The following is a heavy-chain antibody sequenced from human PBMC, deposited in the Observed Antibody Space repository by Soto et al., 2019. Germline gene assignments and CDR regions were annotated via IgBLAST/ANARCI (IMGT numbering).Heavy chain of an antibody. V-gene: IGHV3-33*01. CDR1: GFTFSAYS. CDR2: IWYDGSNE. Sequence: PGGSLRLSCAASGFTFSAYSMHWIRQAPGKGLEWVAVIWYDGSNEYFADPVRGRFTISRDNTKNILYLHMDSLRLEDTAVYYCARDWTHDYWGQGTLVTVSS. J-gene: IGHJ4*02. CDR3: ARDWTHDY. D-gene: IGHD3-3*01.